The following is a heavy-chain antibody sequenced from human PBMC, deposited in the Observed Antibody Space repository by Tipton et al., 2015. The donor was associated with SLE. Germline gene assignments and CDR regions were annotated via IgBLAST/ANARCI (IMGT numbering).Heavy chain of an antibody. V-gene: IGHV4-34*01. J-gene: IGHJ1*01. Sequence: TLSLTCAVYGGSFSGYYWSWIRQPPGKGLEWIGEINHSGSTNYNPSLKSRVTLSEDTSKNQFSLKLSSVTAADTAVYYCASSELYCSSTSCYKAGQIHHWGQGTLFTVSS. CDR1: GGSFSGYY. D-gene: IGHD2-2*02. CDR2: INHSGST. CDR3: ASSELYCSSTSCYKAGQIHH.